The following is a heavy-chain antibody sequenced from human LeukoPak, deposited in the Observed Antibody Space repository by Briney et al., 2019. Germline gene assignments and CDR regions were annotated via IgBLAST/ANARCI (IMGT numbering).Heavy chain of an antibody. Sequence: TGGSLRLSCAASGFTVSSNYMSWVRQAPGKGLEWVSVIYSGGSTYYADSVKGRFTISRDDSKNTLYLQMNSLRAEDTAVYYCARESAVYYGSGSYYSKGYFDYWGQGTLVTVSS. CDR2: IYSGGST. J-gene: IGHJ4*02. CDR1: GFTVSSNY. D-gene: IGHD3-10*01. V-gene: IGHV3-53*01. CDR3: ARESAVYYGSGSYYSKGYFDY.